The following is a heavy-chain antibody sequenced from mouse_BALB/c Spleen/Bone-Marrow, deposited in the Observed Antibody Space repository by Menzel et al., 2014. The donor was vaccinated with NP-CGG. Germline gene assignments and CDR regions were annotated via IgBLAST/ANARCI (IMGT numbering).Heavy chain of an antibody. CDR1: GFTFSSYA. J-gene: IGHJ2*01. D-gene: IGHD2-4*01. Sequence: EVKLMESGGGLVKPGGSLKLSCAASGFTFSSYAMSWVRQTPEKRLEWVATISSAGSYTYYPDSVKGRFTISRDNAKNTLYLQMSSLRSEDTAMYYCARHGITRLLDYWGQGTTLTVSS. CDR2: ISSAGSYT. V-gene: IGHV5-9-3*01. CDR3: ARHGITRLLDY.